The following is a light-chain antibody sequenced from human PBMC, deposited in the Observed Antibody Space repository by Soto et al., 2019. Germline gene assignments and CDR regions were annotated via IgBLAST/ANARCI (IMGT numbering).Light chain of an antibody. CDR3: QQSYSTPLT. CDR1: QSISSY. J-gene: IGKJ4*01. Sequence: DIHMTQSPSSLSASLGDIVTITCRASQSISSYLNWYQQKPGKAPKLLIYAASSLQSGVPSRFSGSGSGTDFTLTISSLQPEDFATYYCQQSYSTPLTFGGGTKVDIK. V-gene: IGKV1-39*01. CDR2: AAS.